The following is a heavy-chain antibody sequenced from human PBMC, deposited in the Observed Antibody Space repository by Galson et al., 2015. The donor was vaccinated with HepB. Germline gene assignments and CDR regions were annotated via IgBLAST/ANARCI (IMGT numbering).Heavy chain of an antibody. CDR2: ISSSSSYI. D-gene: IGHD3-22*01. V-gene: IGHV3-21*01. J-gene: IGHJ4*02. Sequence: SLRLSCAASGFTFSSYSMNWVRQAPGKGLEWVSSISSSSSYIYYADSVKGRFTISRDNAKNSLYLQMNSLRAEDTAVYYCARPYYYDSSGYYKGVDYWGQGTLVTVSS. CDR3: ARPYYYDSSGYYKGVDY. CDR1: GFTFSSYS.